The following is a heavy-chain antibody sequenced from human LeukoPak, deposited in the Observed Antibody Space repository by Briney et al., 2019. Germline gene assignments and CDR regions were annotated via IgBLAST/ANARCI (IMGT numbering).Heavy chain of an antibody. V-gene: IGHV1-18*01. Sequence: ASVNVSCKASGYTFTSYGISWVRQAPGQGLEWMGWISAYNGNTNYAQKLQGRVTMTTDTSTSTAYMELRSLRSDDTAVYYCARDLYCSSTSCYEQNGEGAFDIWGQGTMVTVSS. J-gene: IGHJ3*02. D-gene: IGHD2-2*01. CDR1: GYTFTSYG. CDR2: ISAYNGNT. CDR3: ARDLYCSSTSCYEQNGEGAFDI.